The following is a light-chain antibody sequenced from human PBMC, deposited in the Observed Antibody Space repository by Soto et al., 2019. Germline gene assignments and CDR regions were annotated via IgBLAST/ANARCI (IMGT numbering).Light chain of an antibody. J-gene: IGKJ1*01. CDR2: GAS. Sequence: EIVMTQAAATLSVSPEERATLSCRASQSVSSNLAWYQQKPGQAPRLLIYGASTRATGIPARFSGSGSGTEFTLTISSLQSEDFAVYYCQQYNNWPQWTFGQGTKVDIK. CDR3: QQYNNWPQWT. CDR1: QSVSSN. V-gene: IGKV3-15*01.